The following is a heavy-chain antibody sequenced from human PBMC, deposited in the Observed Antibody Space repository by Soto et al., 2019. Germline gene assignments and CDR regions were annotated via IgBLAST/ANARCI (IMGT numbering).Heavy chain of an antibody. CDR1: AGTFNNYA. V-gene: IGHV1-69*06. Sequence: QEQLVQSGPEVQKPGSSVTVSCKASAGTFNNYAICWVRQAPGQGLEWMGGTIPLFSTSSYAQKFQGRVTITADKSTSTVYMEMRNLKSEDTALYYCASAGGRPYYYYGMDVWGQGTTVTVS. J-gene: IGHJ6*02. D-gene: IGHD2-15*01. CDR3: ASAGGRPYYYYGMDV. CDR2: TIPLFSTS.